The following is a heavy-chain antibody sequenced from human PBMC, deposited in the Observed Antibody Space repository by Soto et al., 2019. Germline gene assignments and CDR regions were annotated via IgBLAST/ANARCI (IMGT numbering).Heavy chain of an antibody. D-gene: IGHD6-6*01. CDR2: IHPRDSET. Sequence: GESLKISCKTSGYSFTNFWIGWVRQMPGKGLEWVGRIHPRDSETTYSPSFQGQVTISVDKSASTAYLQWTSLKASDSAVYYCAMRIDHDSSSSGFWGQGTLVTVSS. CDR3: AMRIDHDSSSSGF. J-gene: IGHJ1*01. V-gene: IGHV5-51*01. CDR1: GYSFTNFW.